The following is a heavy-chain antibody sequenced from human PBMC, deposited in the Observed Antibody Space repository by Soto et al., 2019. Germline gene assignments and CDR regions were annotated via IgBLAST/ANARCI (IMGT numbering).Heavy chain of an antibody. D-gene: IGHD2-2*02. V-gene: IGHV3-53*01. CDR3: ARLYTDNYYYYYGMVV. CDR2: IYSGGST. J-gene: IGHJ6*02. Sequence: GGSLRLSCAASGFTVSSNYMSWVRQAPGKGLEWVSVIYSGGSTYYADSVKGRFTISRDNSKNTLYLQMNSLRAEDTAVYYCARLYTDNYYYYYGMVVWGQETTVSVSS. CDR1: GFTVSSNY.